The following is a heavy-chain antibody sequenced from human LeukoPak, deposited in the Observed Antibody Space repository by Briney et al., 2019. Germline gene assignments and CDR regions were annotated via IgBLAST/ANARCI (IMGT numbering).Heavy chain of an antibody. D-gene: IGHD3-10*01. CDR3: ARDAHLSYASGFDY. V-gene: IGHV3-7*01. J-gene: IGHJ4*02. CDR1: GFTFSSHW. Sequence: PGGSLRLSCAASGFTFSSHWMSWVRQAPGKGLEWVANIKEDGSEKYYVDSVKGRFTISRDNAKNSLSLQMNSLRAEDTAVYYCARDAHLSYASGFDYWGQGILVTVSS. CDR2: IKEDGSEK.